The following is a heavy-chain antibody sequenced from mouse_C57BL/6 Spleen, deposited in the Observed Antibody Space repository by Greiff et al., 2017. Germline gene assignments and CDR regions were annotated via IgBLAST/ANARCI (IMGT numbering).Heavy chain of an antibody. CDR3: AKEVGDYGSSYLGY. CDR2: IWGDGST. D-gene: IGHD1-1*01. Sequence: VQLQQSGPGLVAPSQSLSITCTVSGFSLTSYGVSWVRQPPGKGLEWLGVIWGDGSTNYHSALISRLCISKGNSKSQVFLKLNSLQNDDTATYYCAKEVGDYGSSYLGYWGQGTTLTVSS. V-gene: IGHV2-3*01. J-gene: IGHJ2*01. CDR1: GFSLTSYG.